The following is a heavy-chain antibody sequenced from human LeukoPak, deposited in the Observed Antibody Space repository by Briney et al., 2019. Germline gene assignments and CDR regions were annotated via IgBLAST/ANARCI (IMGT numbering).Heavy chain of an antibody. V-gene: IGHV4-39*07. CDR1: GGSISSSSYY. Sequence: SETLSLTCTVSGGSISSSSYYWGWIRQPPGKGLEWIGSIYHSGSTYYNPSLKSRVTISVDTSKNQFSLKLSSVTAADTAVYYCAREAAPPDYWGQGTLVTVSS. J-gene: IGHJ4*02. D-gene: IGHD6-25*01. CDR3: AREAAPPDY. CDR2: IYHSGST.